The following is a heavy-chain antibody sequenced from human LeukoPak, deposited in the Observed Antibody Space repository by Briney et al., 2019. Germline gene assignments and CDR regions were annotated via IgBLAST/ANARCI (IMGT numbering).Heavy chain of an antibody. V-gene: IGHV4-34*01. CDR2: INHSGST. D-gene: IGHD6-19*01. CDR3: ARDGYSSGCDY. Sequence: SETLSLTCGVYGGSLSGYYWSWIRQPPEKGLEWIGEINHSGSTNYNPSLKSRVTISADTSKNQFSLQLNSVTPEDTAVYYCARDGYSSGCDYWGQGTLVTVSS. J-gene: IGHJ4*02. CDR1: GGSLSGYY.